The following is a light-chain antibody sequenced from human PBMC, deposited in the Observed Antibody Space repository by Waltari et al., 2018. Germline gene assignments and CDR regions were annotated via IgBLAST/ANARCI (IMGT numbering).Light chain of an antibody. CDR1: QSISSN. CDR3: QQYNNWPPLT. V-gene: IGKV3-15*01. Sequence: IILTQSPATLSVSPGGTATLSCRASQSISSNLAWYQQKPCQTPRPLMYGASTRASGVPGRFSGSGSGTEFTLTISSLQSEDFAVYYCQQYNNWPPLTFGGGTKVEI. J-gene: IGKJ4*01. CDR2: GAS.